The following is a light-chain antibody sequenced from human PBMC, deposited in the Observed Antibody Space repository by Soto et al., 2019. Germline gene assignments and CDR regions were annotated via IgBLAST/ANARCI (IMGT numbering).Light chain of an antibody. CDR1: QSISGH. CDR3: QQYSDWPRT. CDR2: AAS. J-gene: IGKJ1*01. V-gene: IGKV3-15*01. Sequence: ETVMTQSPATLSVSPGERATLSCSASQSISGHLAWYQQKPGQAPRLLIFAASARATGVPARFSGSGSGTEFTLTIASLQSEDFALYYCQQYSDWPRTFGQGTRVEIK.